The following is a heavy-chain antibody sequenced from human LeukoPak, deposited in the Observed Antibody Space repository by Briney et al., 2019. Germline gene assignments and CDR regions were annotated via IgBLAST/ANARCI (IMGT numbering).Heavy chain of an antibody. V-gene: IGHV3-30*03. CDR2: ISFDGSNK. CDR1: GFTFSTYA. Sequence: GGSLRLSCAASGFTFSTYAMHWVRQAPGKGLEWVALISFDGSNKYYADSVKGRFTISRDNSKNTLYLQMNSLRIEDTALYYCATLGLIPIFGVASDNWFDPWGQGTLVTVSS. J-gene: IGHJ5*02. CDR3: ATLGLIPIFGVASDNWFDP. D-gene: IGHD3-3*01.